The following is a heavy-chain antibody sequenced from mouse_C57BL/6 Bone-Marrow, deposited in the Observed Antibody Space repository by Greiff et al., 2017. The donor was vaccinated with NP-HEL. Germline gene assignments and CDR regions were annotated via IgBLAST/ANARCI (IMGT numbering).Heavy chain of an antibody. V-gene: IGHV5-4*03. D-gene: IGHD2-10*01. J-gene: IGHJ4*01. Sequence: EVKLMESGGGLVKPGGSLKLSCAASGFTFSSYAMSWVRQTPEKRLEWVATISDGGSYTYYPDNVKGRFTISRDNAKNNLYLQMSHLKSEDTAMYYCASSYPYAMDYWGQGTSVTVSS. CDR1: GFTFSSYA. CDR3: ASSYPYAMDY. CDR2: ISDGGSYT.